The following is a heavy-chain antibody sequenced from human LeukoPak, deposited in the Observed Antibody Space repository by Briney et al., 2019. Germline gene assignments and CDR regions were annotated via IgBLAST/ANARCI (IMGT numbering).Heavy chain of an antibody. D-gene: IGHD2-2*01. J-gene: IGHJ4*02. V-gene: IGHV4-30-4*01. CDR1: GGSISSGDYY. Sequence: SETLSLTCTVSGGSISSGDYYWSWIRQPPRKGLEWIGYIYYSGSTYYNPSLKSRVTISVDTSKNQFSLKLSSVTAADTAVYYCAGRCSSTSCYALSVDYWGQGTLVTVSS. CDR3: AGRCSSTSCYALSVDY. CDR2: IYYSGST.